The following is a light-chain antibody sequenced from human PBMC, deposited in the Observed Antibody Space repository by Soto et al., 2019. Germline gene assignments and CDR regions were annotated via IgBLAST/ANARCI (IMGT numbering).Light chain of an antibody. CDR2: DAS. Sequence: EIVLTHSPATLSLSPGERATLSCRASQSVSSYLAWYQQKPGQAPRLLIYDASNRATGIPERFSGSGSGTDFTLTIGRLEPQDAAMYYCQQYVISVTFGQGTRLEI. CDR3: QQYVISVT. J-gene: IGKJ5*01. V-gene: IGKV3-11*01. CDR1: QSVSSY.